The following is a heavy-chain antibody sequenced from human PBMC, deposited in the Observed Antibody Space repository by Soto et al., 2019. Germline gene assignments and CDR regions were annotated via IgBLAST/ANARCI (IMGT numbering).Heavy chain of an antibody. CDR1: GFTFSSYG. Sequence: GGSLRLSCAASGFTFSSYGMHWVRQAPGKGLEWVAVIPYDGSNKYYADSVKGRFTISRDNSKNTLYLQMNSLRAEDTAVYYCAKDRVGATNYYYGMDVWGQGTTVTVSS. CDR2: IPYDGSNK. D-gene: IGHD1-26*01. J-gene: IGHJ6*02. CDR3: AKDRVGATNYYYGMDV. V-gene: IGHV3-30*18.